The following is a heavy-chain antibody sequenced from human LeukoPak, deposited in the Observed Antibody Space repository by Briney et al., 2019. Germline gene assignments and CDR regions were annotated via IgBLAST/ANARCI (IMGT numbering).Heavy chain of an antibody. CDR1: GGSISSSNW. Sequence: PSGTLSLTCTVSGGSISSSNWWSWVRQTPGKGLEWIGEIYHSGSTNYDPSLKSRVTISVDKSKNQFSLKLSSVTAADTAVYYCARAKGVVRGVITSFDYWGQGTLVTVSS. D-gene: IGHD3-10*01. V-gene: IGHV4-4*02. CDR3: ARAKGVVRGVITSFDY. CDR2: IYHSGST. J-gene: IGHJ4*02.